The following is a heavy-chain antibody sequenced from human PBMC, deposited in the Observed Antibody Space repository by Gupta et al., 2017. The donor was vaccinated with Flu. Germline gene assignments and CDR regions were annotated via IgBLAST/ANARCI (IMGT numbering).Heavy chain of an antibody. D-gene: IGHD4-11*01. V-gene: IGHV4-59*01. J-gene: IGHJ6*02. CDR1: GGSISSYY. CDR2: IYYSGST. CDR3: ARGLQIPYYYYYGMDV. Sequence: QVQLQESGPGLVKPSETLSLTCTVSGGSISSYYWSWIRQPPGKGLEWIGYIYYSGSTNYNPSLKSRVTISVDTSKNQFSLKLSSVTAADTAVYYCARGLQIPYYYYYGMDVWGQGTTVTVSS.